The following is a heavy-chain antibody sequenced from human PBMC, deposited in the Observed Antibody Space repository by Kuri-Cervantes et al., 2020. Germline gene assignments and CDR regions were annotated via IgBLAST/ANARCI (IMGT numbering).Heavy chain of an antibody. V-gene: IGHV2-5*05. CDR3: ARTRGLSSDSGWNGGSFDY. J-gene: IGHJ4*02. CDR1: GFSLSNATMG. CDR2: IYWDNDK. Sequence: SGPTLVKPTETLTLTCSGAGFSLSNATMGVTWIRQPPGKALEWLALIYWDNDKRYGPSLKSRLTITKDTSKNQVVLTMTNMDPVDTATYYCARTRGLSSDSGWNGGSFDYWGQGNLVTVSS. D-gene: IGHD6-19*01.